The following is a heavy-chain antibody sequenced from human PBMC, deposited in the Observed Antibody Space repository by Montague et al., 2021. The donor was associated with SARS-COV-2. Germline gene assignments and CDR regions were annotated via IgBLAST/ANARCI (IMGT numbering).Heavy chain of an antibody. V-gene: IGHV4-30-2*01. J-gene: IGHJ5*02. CDR1: GGSISSGGFS. CDR3: ARLKVAPNGGWNWFDT. CDR2: IFHTGTP. Sequence: TLSLTCSLSGGSISSGGFSWSWIRQPPGKGLEWIGHIFHTGTPHYSPSLKSRVTISIDTSKNQFSLNLDSGTAADTAVYYCARLKVAPNGGWNWFDTWGQGILVTVSS. D-gene: IGHD6-19*01.